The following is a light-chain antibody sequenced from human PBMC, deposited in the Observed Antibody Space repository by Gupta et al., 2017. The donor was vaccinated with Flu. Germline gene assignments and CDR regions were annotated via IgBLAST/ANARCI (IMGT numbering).Light chain of an antibody. CDR3: QSYDSSLCGSV. J-gene: IGLJ3*02. CDR2: VNS. V-gene: IGLV1-40*01. CDR1: ISNTRASYD. Sequence: QSVLPQPPSLAGSPGQRVTMSCAGSISNTRASYDVHWYQQLPGTAPKLLIYVNSNRPSGVPDRFSGSKSGTSATLAITGLQTEDEADYYCQSYDSSLCGSVFGGGTKLTVL.